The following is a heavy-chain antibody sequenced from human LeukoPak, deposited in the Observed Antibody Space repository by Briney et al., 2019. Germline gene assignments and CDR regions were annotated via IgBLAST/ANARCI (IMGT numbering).Heavy chain of an antibody. CDR3: ARGRMTMVVSLAEYFQH. J-gene: IGHJ1*01. CDR2: INHSGST. CDR1: GGSFSGYY. Sequence: SETLSLTCAVYGGSFSGYYWSWIRQPPGKGLEWIGEINHSGSTNCNPSLKSRVTISVDTSKNQFSLKLSSVTAADTAVYYCARGRMTMVVSLAEYFQHWGQGTLVTVSS. V-gene: IGHV4-34*01. D-gene: IGHD4/OR15-4a*01.